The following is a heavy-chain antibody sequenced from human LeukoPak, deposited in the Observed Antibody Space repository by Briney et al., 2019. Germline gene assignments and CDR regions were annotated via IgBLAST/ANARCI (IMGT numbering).Heavy chain of an antibody. CDR1: GGSFSGYY. D-gene: IGHD3-22*01. V-gene: IGHV4-34*01. Sequence: SETLSLTCAVYGGSFSGYYWSWIRQPPGKGLEWIGEINHSGSTNYNPSLKSRVTISVDTSKNQFSLKLSSVTAADTAVYYCARGLGDSSGYYDYWGQGTLVTVSS. J-gene: IGHJ4*02. CDR2: INHSGST. CDR3: ARGLGDSSGYYDY.